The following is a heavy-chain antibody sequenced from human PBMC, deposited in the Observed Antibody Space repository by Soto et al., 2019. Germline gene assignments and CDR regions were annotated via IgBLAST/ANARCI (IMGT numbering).Heavy chain of an antibody. CDR2: ISYDGSNK. CDR1: GFTFISYG. J-gene: IGHJ3*02. V-gene: IGHV3-30*18. D-gene: IGHD6-13*01. Sequence: PGGSLRLSCAASGFTFISYGIRFFRQAPVKWLEWVAVISYDGSNKYYADSVKGRFTISRDNSKNTLYLQMNSLRAEDTAVYYCAKEVELAAFDIWGQGTMVAVSS. CDR3: AKEVELAAFDI.